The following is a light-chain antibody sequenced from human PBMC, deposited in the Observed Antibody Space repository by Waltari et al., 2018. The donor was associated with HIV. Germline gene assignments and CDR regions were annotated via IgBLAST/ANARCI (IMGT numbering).Light chain of an antibody. Sequence: SNIGAGYDVHWYQHLPGTAPKLLIYGNNNRPSGVPDRFSGSRSGTSSSLAITGLQAEDEAVYYCQSYDSSLSVNWVFGGGTKLTVL. J-gene: IGLJ3*02. V-gene: IGLV1-40*01. CDR2: GNN. CDR1: SNIGAGYD. CDR3: QSYDSSLSVNWV.